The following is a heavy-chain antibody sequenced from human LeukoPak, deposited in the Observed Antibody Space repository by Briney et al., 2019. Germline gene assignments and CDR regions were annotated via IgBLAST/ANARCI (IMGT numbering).Heavy chain of an antibody. CDR3: ARDPSNDYGDFGNWFDP. D-gene: IGHD4-17*01. Sequence: ASVKVSCKASGYTFTSYAMNWVRQAPGQGLEWMGWINTSTGNPTYAQGFTGRFVFSLDTSVSTAYLQISSLKAEDTAVYYCARDPSNDYGDFGNWFDPWGQGTLVTVSS. V-gene: IGHV7-4-1*02. CDR2: INTSTGNP. J-gene: IGHJ5*02. CDR1: GYTFTSYA.